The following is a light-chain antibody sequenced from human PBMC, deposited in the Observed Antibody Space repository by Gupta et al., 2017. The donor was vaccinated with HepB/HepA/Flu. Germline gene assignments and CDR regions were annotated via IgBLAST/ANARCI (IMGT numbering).Light chain of an antibody. V-gene: IGLV1-44*01. Sequence: QSVLTQPPSASGTPGQRVTISCSGSSSNIGTYTVNWYQQLPGTAPKLLIYSNNQRPSGVPDRFSGSKSGTSASLAISGLQSEDEADYYCAAWDGSLNALFGGGTKLTVL. CDR1: SSNIGTYT. CDR3: AAWDGSLNAL. J-gene: IGLJ2*01. CDR2: SNN.